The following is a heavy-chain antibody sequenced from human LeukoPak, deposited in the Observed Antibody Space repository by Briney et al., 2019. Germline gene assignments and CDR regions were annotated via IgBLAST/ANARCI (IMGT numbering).Heavy chain of an antibody. CDR3: ARDVGYCSSTSCYAYLKTLNYFDY. CDR1: GYTFTDYY. J-gene: IGHJ4*02. V-gene: IGHV1-2*02. Sequence: GASVKASCKTSGYTFTDYYMHWVRQAPGQGLEWMGWINPNSGGTNYAQRFQGRVTMTRDTSISTAYMDLSRLRSDDTAMYFCARDVGYCSSTSCYAYLKTLNYFDYWGQGTLVTVSS. CDR2: INPNSGGT. D-gene: IGHD2-2*03.